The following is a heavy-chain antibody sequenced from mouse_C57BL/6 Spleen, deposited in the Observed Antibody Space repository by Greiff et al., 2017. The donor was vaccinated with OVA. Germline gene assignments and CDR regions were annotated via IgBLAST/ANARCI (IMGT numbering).Heavy chain of an antibody. CDR2: INPSSGYT. V-gene: IGHV1-4*01. Sequence: VQLQQSGAELARPGASVKMSCKASGYTFTSYTMHWVKQRPGQGLEWIGYINPSSGYTKYNQKFKDKATLTADKSSSTAYMQLSSLTSEDSAVYYCARSYEYDGAWFAYWGQGTLVTVSA. D-gene: IGHD2-4*01. J-gene: IGHJ3*01. CDR3: ARSYEYDGAWFAY. CDR1: GYTFTSYT.